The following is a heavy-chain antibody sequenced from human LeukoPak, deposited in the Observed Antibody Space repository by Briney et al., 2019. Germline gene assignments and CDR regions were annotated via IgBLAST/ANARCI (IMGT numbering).Heavy chain of an antibody. V-gene: IGHV3-23*01. CDR1: GFTFSSYA. CDR2: ISGSGDTT. Sequence: GGSLRLSCAASGFTFSSYAMNWVRQAPGKGLEWVSTISGSGDTTYYADSVKGRFTISRDNSKNTLYLQMNSLRAEDTAVYYCAKGRGFDSGRLHYGGQGTLVTVSS. D-gene: IGHD1-26*01. J-gene: IGHJ4*02. CDR3: AKGRGFDSGRLHY.